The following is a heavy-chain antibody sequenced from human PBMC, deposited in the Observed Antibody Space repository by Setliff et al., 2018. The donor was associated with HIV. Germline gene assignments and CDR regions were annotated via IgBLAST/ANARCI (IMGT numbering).Heavy chain of an antibody. J-gene: IGHJ3*02. CDR1: GGPMNIHY. CDR2: IYYSGST. D-gene: IGHD3-9*01. Sequence: SETLSLTCTVSGGPMNIHYWSWIRQPPGKGLEWIGSIYYSGSTNYNPSLKSRVTISVDTSKNQFSLKLSSVTAADTAVYYCARVATGPEAFDIWGQGTMVTVSS. CDR3: ARVATGPEAFDI. V-gene: IGHV4-59*11.